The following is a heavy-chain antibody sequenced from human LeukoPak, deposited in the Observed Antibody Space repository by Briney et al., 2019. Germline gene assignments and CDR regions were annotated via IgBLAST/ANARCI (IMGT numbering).Heavy chain of an antibody. D-gene: IGHD2-8*01. CDR2: ISGSGGST. CDR3: AKDRSCTNDICHGDFDY. CDR1: GFTFSSYA. V-gene: IGHV3-23*01. Sequence: GGSLRLSCAASGFTFSSYAVSWVRQAPGKGLEWVSSISGSGGSTYSADSVKGRFTTSRDNSKNTLYLQMNSLRAEDTALYYCAKDRSCTNDICHGDFDYWGQGTLVTVSS. J-gene: IGHJ4*02.